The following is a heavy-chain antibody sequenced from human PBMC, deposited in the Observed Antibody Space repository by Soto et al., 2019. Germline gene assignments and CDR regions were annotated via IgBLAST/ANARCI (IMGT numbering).Heavy chain of an antibody. CDR3: AKEEDYILRRGPF. D-gene: IGHD3-16*01. Sequence: ASVKVSCKASGGTFSSYTISWVRQAPGQGLEWMGRIIPILGIANYAQKFQGRVTITADKSTSTAYMELSSLRSEDTAVYYCAKEEDYILRRGPFWGQGTLVTVSS. J-gene: IGHJ4*02. CDR2: IIPILGIA. CDR1: GGTFSSYT. V-gene: IGHV1-69*04.